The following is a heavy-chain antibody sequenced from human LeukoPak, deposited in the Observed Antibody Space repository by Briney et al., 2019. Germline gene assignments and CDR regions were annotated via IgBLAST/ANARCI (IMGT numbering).Heavy chain of an antibody. CDR3: ARARSSSWYADWFDP. CDR2: IHSSGVI. CDR1: GGSISSYY. Sequence: SETLSLTCTVSGGSISSYYWSWIRQPPGKGLEWIGYIHSSGVIDYNPSLKSRATISIDTSKNQLSLHLNSVTAADTAVYYCARARSSSWYADWFDPWGQGTLVIVSS. V-gene: IGHV4-59*01. J-gene: IGHJ5*02. D-gene: IGHD6-13*01.